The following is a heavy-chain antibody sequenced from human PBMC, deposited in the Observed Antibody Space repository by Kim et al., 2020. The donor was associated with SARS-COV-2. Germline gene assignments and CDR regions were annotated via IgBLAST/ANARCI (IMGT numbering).Heavy chain of an antibody. CDR3: ARDRRYSLDY. CDR2: IKEDGTEK. J-gene: IGHJ4*02. V-gene: IGHV3-7*01. Sequence: GGSLRLSCVVSGFSFTTNWMSWVRQAPGKGLEWVVKIKEDGTEKYYGYSVEGRFTISRDNAKNSLYLQMNSLSAEDTAVYYCARDRRYSLDYWGQGTLVTVSS. D-gene: IGHD2-15*01. CDR1: GFSFTTNW.